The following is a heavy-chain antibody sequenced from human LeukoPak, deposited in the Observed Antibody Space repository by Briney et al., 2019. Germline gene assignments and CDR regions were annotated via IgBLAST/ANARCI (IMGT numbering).Heavy chain of an antibody. CDR3: AKPHYDFWSGYYFFDY. D-gene: IGHD3-3*01. J-gene: IGHJ4*02. CDR1: GFTFSSYA. V-gene: IGHV3-23*01. Sequence: GGSLRLSCAASGFTFSSYAMSWVRQAPGKGLDWVSAIIGSGGSTYYADSVKGRFTISRDNSKNTLYLQMNSLRAEDTAVYYCAKPHYDFWSGYYFFDYWGQGTLVTVTS. CDR2: IIGSGGST.